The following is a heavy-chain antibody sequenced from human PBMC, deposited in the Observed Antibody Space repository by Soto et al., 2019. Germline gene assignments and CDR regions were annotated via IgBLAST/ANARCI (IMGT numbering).Heavy chain of an antibody. CDR1: GGSISSSNYY. CDR3: SRVRARRQNYY. J-gene: IGHJ4*02. CDR2: IYYSGST. Sequence: PSETLSLTCTVSGGSISSSNYYWDWIRQPPGKGLEWIGSIYYSGSTYYNPSLKSRVTISVDTSKNQFSLKLSSVTAADTAVYYCSRVRARRQNYYRAQGTLVPVSS. V-gene: IGHV4-39*01. D-gene: IGHD1-1*01.